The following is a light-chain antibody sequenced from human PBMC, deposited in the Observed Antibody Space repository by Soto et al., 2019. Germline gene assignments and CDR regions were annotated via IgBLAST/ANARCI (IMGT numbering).Light chain of an antibody. CDR1: SSDVGGYHY. J-gene: IGLJ1*01. Sequence: QSALTQPASVSGSPVQSITISCTGPSSDVGGYHYVSWYQQHPGKAPKLMIYEVSNRPSGVSNRFSGSKSGNTASLTISGLQAEDEADYYCSSYTSSSTPYVFGTGTKLTVL. CDR3: SSYTSSSTPYV. V-gene: IGLV2-14*01. CDR2: EVS.